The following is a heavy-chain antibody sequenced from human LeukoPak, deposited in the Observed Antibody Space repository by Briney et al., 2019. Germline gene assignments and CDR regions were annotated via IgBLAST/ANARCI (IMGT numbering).Heavy chain of an antibody. J-gene: IGHJ4*02. CDR1: GGSISSGGYY. D-gene: IGHD3-16*01. V-gene: IGHV4-30-2*01. CDR2: IYHSGST. CDR3: ARDLQGGWYFDY. Sequence: SQTLSLTCTVSGGSISSGGYYWSWLRQPPGKGLEWIGYIYHSGSTYYNPSLKSRVTISVDRSKNQFSLKLSSVAAADTAVYYCARDLQGGWYFDYWGQGTLVTVSS.